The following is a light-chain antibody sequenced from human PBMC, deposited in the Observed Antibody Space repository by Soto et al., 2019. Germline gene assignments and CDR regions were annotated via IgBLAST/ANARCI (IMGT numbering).Light chain of an antibody. J-gene: IGKJ1*01. CDR3: QQYDTHPWT. V-gene: IGKV1-5*01. CDR2: DAS. CDR1: QTVSSW. Sequence: DIPVTQCHSTLTESVGTRVTITCGASQTVSSWLAWYQQKPGEAPKLLIYDASTLQRGVPSRFSGSGSGTKFTLTITSLQPDDFATYYCQQYDTHPWTFGQGTKVDIK.